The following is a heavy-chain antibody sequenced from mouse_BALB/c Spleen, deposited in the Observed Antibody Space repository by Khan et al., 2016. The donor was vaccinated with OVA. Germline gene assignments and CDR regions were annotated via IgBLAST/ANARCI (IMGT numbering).Heavy chain of an antibody. Sequence: HVQRKEDGAEQAKPGASVKMSCKTSGYTFSSYWMHWVKQRPGQGLEWIGYINPTSGYTEYNEKFKDKATLSADKSSSTAYMQLTSLTSEDSAVYYCARDRIDYWGQGTTLTVSS. CDR3: ARDRIDY. CDR2: INPTSGYT. V-gene: IGHV1-7*01. J-gene: IGHJ2*01. CDR1: GYTFSSYW.